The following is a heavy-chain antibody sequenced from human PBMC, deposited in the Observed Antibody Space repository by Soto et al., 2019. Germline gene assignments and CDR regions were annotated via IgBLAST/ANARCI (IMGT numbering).Heavy chain of an antibody. V-gene: IGHV5-51*01. CDR2: IYPGDSET. J-gene: IGHJ6*01. CDR1: GYSFSNYW. Sequence: GESLKISCKVSGYSFSNYWIVWVRQIPGKGLEWMGIIYPGDSETKYSPSFQGQVTVSADKSISTAYLQWSSLKASDTAMYYCARQNTGQDCSGGSCCYYYYGMAVWGQGSTDIVSS. D-gene: IGHD2-15*01. CDR3: ARQNTGQDCSGGSCCYYYYGMAV.